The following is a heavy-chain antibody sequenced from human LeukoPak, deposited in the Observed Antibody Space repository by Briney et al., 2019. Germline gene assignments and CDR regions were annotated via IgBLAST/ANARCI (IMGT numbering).Heavy chain of an antibody. CDR3: ARTEGIAAASRGFYY. CDR2: ISYDGSNK. D-gene: IGHD6-13*01. Sequence: PGRSLRLSCAASGFTFSSYAMHWVRQAPGKGLEWVAVISYDGSNKYYADSVKGRFTISRDNSENTLYLQMNSLRAEDTAVYYCARTEGIAAASRGFYYWGQGTLVTVSS. CDR1: GFTFSSYA. V-gene: IGHV3-30*04. J-gene: IGHJ4*02.